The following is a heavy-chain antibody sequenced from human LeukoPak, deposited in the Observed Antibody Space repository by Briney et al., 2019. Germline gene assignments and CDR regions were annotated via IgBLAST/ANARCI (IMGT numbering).Heavy chain of an antibody. CDR2: IYYSGNT. CDR3: AGGDSGSYYDY. CDR1: GGSISSYY. D-gene: IGHD1-26*01. Sequence: SETLSLTCTVSGGSISSYYWSWIRQPPGKGLEWIGYIYYSGNTNYNPSLKSRVTISVDTSKNQFSLKLSSVTAADTAVYYCAGGDSGSYYDYWGQGTLVTVSS. J-gene: IGHJ4*02. V-gene: IGHV4-59*01.